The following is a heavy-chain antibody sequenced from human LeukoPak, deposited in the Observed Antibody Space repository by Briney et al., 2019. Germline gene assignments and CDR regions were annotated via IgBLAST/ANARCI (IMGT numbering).Heavy chain of an antibody. V-gene: IGHV4-30-4*01. D-gene: IGHD1-26*01. CDR3: AREAPSTYYNWFDP. J-gene: IGHJ5*02. Sequence: SETLSLTCSVSGGSINSGDYYWSWIRQPPGKGLEWIGYIYYTGSTYYNPSLKSRVTMSVDGSKNQFSLKLNSVTAADTAVYFCAREAPSTYYNWFDPWGQGTLVTVSS. CDR1: GGSINSGDYY. CDR2: IYYTGST.